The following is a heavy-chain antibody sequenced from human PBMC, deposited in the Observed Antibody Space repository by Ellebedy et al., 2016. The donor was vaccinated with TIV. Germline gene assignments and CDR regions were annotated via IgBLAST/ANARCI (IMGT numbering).Heavy chain of an antibody. Sequence: MPSETLSLTCAVYGGSFSGYYWSWIRQPPGKGLEWIGEINHSGSTNYNPSLKSRVTVSVDTSKNQFSLQLSSVTAADTAVYYCARSYYDILTGYYSRVARRNNWFDPWGQGTLVTVSS. J-gene: IGHJ5*02. V-gene: IGHV4-34*01. CDR2: INHSGST. CDR1: GGSFSGYY. D-gene: IGHD3-9*01. CDR3: ARSYYDILTGYYSRVARRNNWFDP.